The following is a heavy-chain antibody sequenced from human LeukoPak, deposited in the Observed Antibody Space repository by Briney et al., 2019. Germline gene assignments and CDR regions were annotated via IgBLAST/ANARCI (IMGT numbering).Heavy chain of an antibody. V-gene: IGHV3-33*01. J-gene: IGHJ3*02. CDR2: IWYDGSNK. D-gene: IGHD2-15*01. CDR3: ARGGVVVAAIDAFDI. Sequence: GGSLRLSCAASGFTFSSYGMHWVRQAPGKGLGWVAVIWYDGSNKYYADSVKGRFTISRDNSKNTLYLQMNSLRAEDTAVYYCARGGVVVAAIDAFDIWGQGTLVTVSS. CDR1: GFTFSSYG.